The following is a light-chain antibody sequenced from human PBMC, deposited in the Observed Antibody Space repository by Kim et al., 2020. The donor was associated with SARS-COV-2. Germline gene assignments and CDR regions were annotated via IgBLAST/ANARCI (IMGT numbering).Light chain of an antibody. Sequence: DIVMTQSPDSLAVSLGERATLNCKSSQTVLYNSNNKNYLAWYQQKPGQAPKLIIYWASIRESGVSDRFSGSGSETDFTLTISSRQAEDVAVYYCQQYYRTPPSFGQGTKLEI. J-gene: IGKJ2*03. CDR1: QTVLYNSNNKNY. V-gene: IGKV4-1*01. CDR2: WAS. CDR3: QQYYRTPPS.